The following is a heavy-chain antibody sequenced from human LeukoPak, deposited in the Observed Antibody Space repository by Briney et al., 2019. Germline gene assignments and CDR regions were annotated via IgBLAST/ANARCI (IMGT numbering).Heavy chain of an antibody. V-gene: IGHV4-30-2*01. CDR1: GGSISSGGYS. J-gene: IGHJ4*02. Sequence: PSQTLSLTCAVSGGSISSGGYSWSWIRQPPGKGLEWIGYIYHSGSTYYNPSLKSRVTISVDRSKNQFSLKLSSVTAADTAVYYCARGDGDYGGLGYWGQGTLVTASS. D-gene: IGHD4-17*01. CDR2: IYHSGST. CDR3: ARGDGDYGGLGY.